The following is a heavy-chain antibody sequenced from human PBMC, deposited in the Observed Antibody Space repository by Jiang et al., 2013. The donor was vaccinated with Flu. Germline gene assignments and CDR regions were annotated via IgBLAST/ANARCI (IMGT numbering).Heavy chain of an antibody. CDR3: ARLPPGYDSSGYYRGPGGAFDI. J-gene: IGHJ3*02. D-gene: IGHD3-22*01. V-gene: IGHV4-59*08. CDR2: IYYSGST. Sequence: GPGLVKPSETLSLTCTVSGGSISSYYWSWIRQPPGKGLEWIGYIYYSGSTNYNPSLKSRVTISVDTSKNQFSLKLSSVTAADTAVYYCARLPPGYDSSGYYRGPGGAFDIWGQGTMVTVSS. CDR1: GGSISSYY.